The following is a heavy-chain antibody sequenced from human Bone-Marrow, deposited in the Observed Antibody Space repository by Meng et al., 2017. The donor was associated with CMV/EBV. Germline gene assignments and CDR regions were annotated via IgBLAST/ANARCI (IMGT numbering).Heavy chain of an antibody. V-gene: IGHV3-21*04. D-gene: IGHD6-13*01. CDR1: GFTFSSYS. CDR2: ISSSSSYI. J-gene: IGHJ6*02. Sequence: GGSLRLSCAASGFTFSSYSMNWVRQAPGKGLEWVSSISSSSSYIYYADSVKGRFTISRDNAKNSLYLQMNSLRAEDTAVYYCARGQQQLAGGLDVWGQGTTVTVSS. CDR3: ARGQQQLAGGLDV.